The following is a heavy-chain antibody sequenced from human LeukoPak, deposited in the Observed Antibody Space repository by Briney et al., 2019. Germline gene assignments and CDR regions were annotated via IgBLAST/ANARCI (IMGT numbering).Heavy chain of an antibody. J-gene: IGHJ4*02. CDR3: ARDSGYSSGWYYFDY. V-gene: IGHV4-30-4*08. Sequence: PSQTLSLTCTVSGGSISSGDYYWSWIRQPPGKGLEWIGYIYYSGSTYYNPSLKSRVTMSVDTSKNQFSLKLGSVTAADTAVYYCARDSGYSSGWYYFDYWGQGTLVTVSS. D-gene: IGHD6-19*01. CDR1: GGSISSGDYY. CDR2: IYYSGST.